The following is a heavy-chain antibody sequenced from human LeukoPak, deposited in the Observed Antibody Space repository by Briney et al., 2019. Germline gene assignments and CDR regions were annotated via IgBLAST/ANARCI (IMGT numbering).Heavy chain of an antibody. D-gene: IGHD1-1*01. CDR3: ATDSPETAAFDY. V-gene: IGHV3-23*01. CDR1: GFSFSSNT. CDR2: IIGNAADK. J-gene: IGHJ4*02. Sequence: GGSLRLSCAGSGFSFSSNTMSWVRQAPGRGLEWVSVIIGNAADKAYADSVKGRFTISRDNSKNTLYLQMDSLRAEDTAVYYCATDSPETAAFDYWGQGTLVTVSS.